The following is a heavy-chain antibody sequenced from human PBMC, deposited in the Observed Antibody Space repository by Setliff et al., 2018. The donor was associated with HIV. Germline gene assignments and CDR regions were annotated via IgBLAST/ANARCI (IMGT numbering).Heavy chain of an antibody. Sequence: ASVKVSCKASGYTFTTYDINWVRQATGQGLEWMGWMNPNSANTGYAEKFQGRLTMTRNTSISTAYMEQSSLRSEDTAVYYCARNQRYSSGWKRGPVRFDPWGQGTLVTVSS. D-gene: IGHD6-19*01. CDR1: GYTFTTYD. V-gene: IGHV1-8*02. CDR2: MNPNSANT. CDR3: ARNQRYSSGWKRGPVRFDP. J-gene: IGHJ5*02.